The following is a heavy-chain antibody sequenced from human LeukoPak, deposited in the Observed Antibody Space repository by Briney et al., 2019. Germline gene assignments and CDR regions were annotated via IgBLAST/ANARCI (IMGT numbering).Heavy chain of an antibody. D-gene: IGHD2-2*01. Sequence: GGSLRLSCAASGFTFSSYSMNWVRQAPGKGLEWVSSISSSSSYIYYADSVKGRFTISRDNAKNSLYPQMNSLRAEDTAVYYCAREVDIVVVPAAPSDAFDIWGQGTMVTVSS. J-gene: IGHJ3*02. CDR2: ISSSSSYI. CDR3: AREVDIVVVPAAPSDAFDI. CDR1: GFTFSSYS. V-gene: IGHV3-21*01.